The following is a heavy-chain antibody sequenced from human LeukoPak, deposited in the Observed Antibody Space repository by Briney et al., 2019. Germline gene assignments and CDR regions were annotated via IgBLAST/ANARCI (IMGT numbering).Heavy chain of an antibody. J-gene: IGHJ5*02. CDR3: ARRTDSGWKWFDP. CDR2: IHPGEYER. CDR1: GYRFTSYW. V-gene: IGHV5-51*01. Sequence: GESLKISCKASGYRFTSYWIGWVRQMPGKGLEWMGVIHPGEYERGYSPSFEGQVTISADKSISTAYMQWSSLKASDTAMYYCARRTDSGWKWFDPWGQGTLVTLSS. D-gene: IGHD6-25*01.